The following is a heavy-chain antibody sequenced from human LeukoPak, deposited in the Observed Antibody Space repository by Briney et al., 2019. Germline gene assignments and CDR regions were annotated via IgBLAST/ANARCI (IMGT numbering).Heavy chain of an antibody. J-gene: IGHJ5*02. Sequence: SQTLSLTCTVSGGSISSGSYYWSWIRQPAGKGLEWIGRIYTSGSTNYNPSLKSRVTISVDTSKNQFPLKLSSVTAADTAVYYCARAGNSGSYRPWGQGTLVTVSS. CDR1: GGSISSGSYY. CDR3: ARAGNSGSYRP. D-gene: IGHD1-26*01. CDR2: IYTSGST. V-gene: IGHV4-61*02.